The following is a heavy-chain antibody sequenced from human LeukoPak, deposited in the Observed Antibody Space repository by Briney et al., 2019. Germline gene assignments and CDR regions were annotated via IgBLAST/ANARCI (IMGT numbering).Heavy chain of an antibody. D-gene: IGHD2-2*01. Sequence: ASVKVSCKTSGYPFSNFGISWVRQAPGQGLEWMGWISGNNDNPNYGQKFQGRFTVTTDSSTSTAYMELRNLRSDETAVYYCARDGTSTDDYWGQGTLVTVSS. J-gene: IGHJ4*02. CDR2: ISGNNDNP. CDR3: ARDGTSTDDY. CDR1: GYPFSNFG. V-gene: IGHV1-18*01.